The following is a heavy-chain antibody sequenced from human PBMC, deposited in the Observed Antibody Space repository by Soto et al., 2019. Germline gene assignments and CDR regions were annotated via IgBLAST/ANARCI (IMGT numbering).Heavy chain of an antibody. V-gene: IGHV1-3*01. CDR3: ARDPSSYDFWSDPLSGYYYYGMDV. D-gene: IGHD3-3*01. Sequence: ASVKVSCKASGYTFSSYAMHWVRQAPGQRLEWMGWINAGYGNTKSSQKFQDRVTITADESTSTAYMELSSLRSEDTAVYYCARDPSSYDFWSDPLSGYYYYGMDVWGQGTTVTVSS. CDR1: GYTFSSYA. CDR2: INAGYGNT. J-gene: IGHJ6*02.